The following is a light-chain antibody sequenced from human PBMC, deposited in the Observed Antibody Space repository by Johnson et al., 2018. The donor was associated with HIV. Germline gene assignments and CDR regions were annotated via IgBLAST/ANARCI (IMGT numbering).Light chain of an antibody. J-gene: IGLJ1*01. CDR1: SSNIGNKY. V-gene: IGLV1-51*01. Sequence: QSVLTQPPSVSAAPGQKVTISCSGSSSNIGNKYVSWYQQFPGTAPKLLIYDNNKRPSGIPDRFSGSKSGTSATLGITGLQTGDEADYYCGTWDSSLSAYVFGPGTKVTIL. CDR3: GTWDSSLSAYV. CDR2: DNN.